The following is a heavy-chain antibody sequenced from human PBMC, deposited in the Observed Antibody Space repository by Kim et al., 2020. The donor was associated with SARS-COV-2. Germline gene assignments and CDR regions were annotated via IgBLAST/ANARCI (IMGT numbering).Heavy chain of an antibody. V-gene: IGHV3-21*01. J-gene: IGHJ4*02. CDR2: ISSSSSYI. Sequence: GGSLRLSCAASGFTFSSYSMNWVRQAPGKGLEWVSSISSSSSYIYYADSVKGRFTISRDNAKNSLYLQMNSLRAEDTAVYYCARDYGSGSYSFPFDYWGQGTLVTVSS. D-gene: IGHD3-10*01. CDR3: ARDYGSGSYSFPFDY. CDR1: GFTFSSYS.